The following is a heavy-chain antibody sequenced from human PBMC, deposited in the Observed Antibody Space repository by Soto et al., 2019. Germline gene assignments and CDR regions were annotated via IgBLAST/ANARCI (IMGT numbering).Heavy chain of an antibody. CDR1: GFTFSSYG. CDR2: ISYDGSNK. Sequence: GGSLRLSCAASGFTFSSYGMHWVRQAPGKGLEWVAVISYDGSNKYYADSVKGRFTISRDNSKNTLYLQMNSLRAEDTAVYYCAKGLQLWLNYYYYGMDVWGQGTTVTVSS. J-gene: IGHJ6*02. V-gene: IGHV3-30*18. D-gene: IGHD5-18*01. CDR3: AKGLQLWLNYYYYGMDV.